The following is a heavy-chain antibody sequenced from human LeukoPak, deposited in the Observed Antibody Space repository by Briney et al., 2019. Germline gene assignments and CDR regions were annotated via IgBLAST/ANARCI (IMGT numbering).Heavy chain of an antibody. Sequence: GGSLRLSCAVSGFTFSSYAMSWVRLAPGKGPEWVAIISITGRSSSYADSVKGRFTISRDNSKNTVYLEMNNLRAEDTAVYYCVKPLVTGRLSGVFQYWGQGALVTVSS. V-gene: IGHV3-23*01. CDR2: ISITGRSS. CDR1: GFTFSSYA. CDR3: VKPLVTGRLSGVFQY. D-gene: IGHD2-21*02. J-gene: IGHJ4*02.